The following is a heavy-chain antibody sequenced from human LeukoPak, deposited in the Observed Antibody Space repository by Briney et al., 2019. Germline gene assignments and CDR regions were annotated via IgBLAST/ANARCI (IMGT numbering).Heavy chain of an antibody. CDR2: IKQDGSEK. D-gene: IGHD3/OR15-3a*01. Sequence: GSLRLSCAASGFTFGDTWMNWVRQVPGQGLEWVANIKQDGSEKFYVASGKGRFTISRDNGKSSLYLQMNSLRAEDTALYYCATSYDMGWLIGYWGQGTLVTVSS. V-gene: IGHV3-7*03. CDR3: ATSYDMGWLIGY. J-gene: IGHJ4*02. CDR1: GFTFGDTW.